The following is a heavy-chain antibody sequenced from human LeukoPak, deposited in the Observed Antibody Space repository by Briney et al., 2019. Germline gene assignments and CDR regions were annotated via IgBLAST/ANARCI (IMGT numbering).Heavy chain of an antibody. D-gene: IGHD2-15*01. J-gene: IGHJ4*02. V-gene: IGHV3-48*03. CDR2: ISSSGSII. Sequence: GGSLRLSCAASGFTFSRYELNWVRQAPGKGLEWVSYISSSGSIIYYADSVKGRFTISRDNSKNTLYLQMNSLRAEDTAVYYCARAPPGYCSGGSCSRPLDYWGQGTLVTVSS. CDR3: ARAPPGYCSGGSCSRPLDY. CDR1: GFTFSRYE.